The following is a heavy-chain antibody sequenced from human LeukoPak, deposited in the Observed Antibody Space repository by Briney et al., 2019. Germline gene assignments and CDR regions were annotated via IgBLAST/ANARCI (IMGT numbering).Heavy chain of an antibody. CDR1: GFTFSSYS. Sequence: GGSLRLSCAASGFTFSSYSMNWVRQAPGKGLEWVTSISTSSTYIYYADSVKGRFTISRDNAKNSLYLQMNSLRAEDTAVYYCARGLPPVMKYYFDYWGQGTLVTVSS. J-gene: IGHJ4*02. CDR2: ISTSSTYI. V-gene: IGHV3-21*01. CDR3: ARGLPPVMKYYFDY. D-gene: IGHD4-11*01.